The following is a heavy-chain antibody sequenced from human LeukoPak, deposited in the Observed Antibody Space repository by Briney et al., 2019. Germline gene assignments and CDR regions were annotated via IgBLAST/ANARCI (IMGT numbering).Heavy chain of an antibody. CDR2: IYTSGST. D-gene: IGHD5-12*01. CDR3: ARSGYYSGYSY. J-gene: IGHJ4*02. V-gene: IGHV4-4*07. CDR1: GGSISSYY. Sequence: PSETLSLTCTVSGGSISSYYWSWIPQPAGKGLEWIGRIYTSGSTNYNPSLKSRVTMSVDTSKNQFSLKLSAVTAADTAVYYCARSGYYSGYSYWGRGTLVTVSS.